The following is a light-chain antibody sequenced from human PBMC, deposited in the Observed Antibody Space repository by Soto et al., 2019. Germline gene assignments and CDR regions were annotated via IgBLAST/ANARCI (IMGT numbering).Light chain of an antibody. V-gene: IGKV3-15*01. J-gene: IGKJ4*01. Sequence: EGVMGGAAAAASVAPGGGVTLCGRGGQTVSNDLAWYQHNPGQAPRLLIYGASTRATGVPARFSGGGSGTEFTLSTSSLQSQDFAFYYGPPNNNWPPVTFGGGTKVDIK. CDR3: PPNNNWPPVT. CDR1: QTVSND. CDR2: GAS.